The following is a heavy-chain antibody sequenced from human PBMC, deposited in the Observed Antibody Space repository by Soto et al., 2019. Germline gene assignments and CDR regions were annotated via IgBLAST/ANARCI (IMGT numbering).Heavy chain of an antibody. D-gene: IGHD6-19*01. CDR2: ISGSGGST. J-gene: IGHJ4*02. CDR1: LFTVSSYA. V-gene: IGHV3-23*01. CDR3: AKDPIAVARSHFDY. Sequence: LGGSLRLSCSASLFTVSSYAMSCFRQAPGKGLEWVSAISGSGGSTYYADSVKGRFTISRDNSKNTLYLQMNSLRAEDTAVYYCAKDPIAVARSHFDYWGQGTLVTVSS.